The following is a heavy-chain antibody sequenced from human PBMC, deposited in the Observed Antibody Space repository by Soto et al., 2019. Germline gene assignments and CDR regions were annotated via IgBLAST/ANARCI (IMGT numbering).Heavy chain of an antibody. Sequence: GGSLRLSCAASGFTFSSYAMSWVRQAPGKGLEWVSAISGSGGSTYYADSVKGRFTISRDNSKNTLYLQMNSLRAEDTAVYYCAKDPGYYDXPDGKRMDVWGQGTTVTVSS. CDR2: ISGSGGST. CDR1: GFTFSSYA. J-gene: IGHJ6*02. CDR3: AKDPGYYDXPDGKRMDV. V-gene: IGHV3-23*01. D-gene: IGHD3-3*01.